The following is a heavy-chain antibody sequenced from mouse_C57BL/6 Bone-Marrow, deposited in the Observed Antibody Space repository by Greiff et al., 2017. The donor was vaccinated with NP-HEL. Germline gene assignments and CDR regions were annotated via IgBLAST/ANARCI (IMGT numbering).Heavy chain of an antibody. D-gene: IGHD1-3*01. CDR3: AKGGKYYYAMDY. CDR2: IDPNSGGT. V-gene: IGHV1-72*01. CDR1: GYTFTSYW. Sequence: QVHVKQPGAELVKPGASVKLSCKASGYTFTSYWMHWVKQRPGRGLEWIGRIDPNSGGTKYNEKFKSKATLTVDKPSSTAYMQLSRLTSEDSAVYYCAKGGKYYYAMDYWGRGTSVTVTS. J-gene: IGHJ4*01.